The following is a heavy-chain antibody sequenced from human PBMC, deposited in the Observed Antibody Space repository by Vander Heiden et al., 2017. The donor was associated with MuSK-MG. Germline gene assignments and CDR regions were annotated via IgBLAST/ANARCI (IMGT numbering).Heavy chain of an antibody. D-gene: IGHD1-7*01. CDR1: GLSFSGSA. Sequence: EVQLVESGGGLFQRGGSLKLPCVVSGLSFSGSAIHWVRQASGKGLEWVGRIRSKGNSYATTYAESVKGRCTISRDDSNNTAYLQMNSLKTEDTAIYYCLAGTYGGQGTLVTVSS. J-gene: IGHJ4*02. CDR2: IRSKGNSYAT. CDR3: LAGTY. V-gene: IGHV3-73*02.